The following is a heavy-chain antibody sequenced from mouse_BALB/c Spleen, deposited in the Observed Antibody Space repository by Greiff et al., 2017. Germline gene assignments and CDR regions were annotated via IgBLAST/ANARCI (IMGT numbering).Heavy chain of an antibody. CDR2: INPSTGYT. CDR1: GYTFTSYW. CDR3: ARWEVAY. V-gene: IGHV1-7*01. Sequence: QVQLKQSGAELAKPGASVKMSCKASGYTFTSYWMHWVKQRPGQGLEWIGYINPSTGYTEYNQKFKDKATLTADKSSSTAYMQLSSLTSEDSAVYYCARWEVAYWGQGTLVTVSA. D-gene: IGHD4-1*01. J-gene: IGHJ3*01.